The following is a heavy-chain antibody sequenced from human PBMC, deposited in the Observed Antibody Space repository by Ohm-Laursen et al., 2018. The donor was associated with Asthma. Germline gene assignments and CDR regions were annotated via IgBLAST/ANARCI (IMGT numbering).Heavy chain of an antibody. J-gene: IGHJ4*02. Sequence: SLRLSCAASGFTFSSYAMSWVRQAPGKGLEWVSVISANGVSSYYADSVKGRFTMSRDNSKNTLYLQMSSLRAEDTAVYYCVKTQGGSSWPLNYFDFWGQGTLVTVSS. D-gene: IGHD6-13*01. CDR1: GFTFSSYA. CDR2: ISANGVSS. CDR3: VKTQGGSSWPLNYFDF. V-gene: IGHV3-23*01.